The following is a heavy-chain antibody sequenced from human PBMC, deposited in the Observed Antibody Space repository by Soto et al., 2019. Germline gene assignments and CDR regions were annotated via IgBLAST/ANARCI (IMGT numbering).Heavy chain of an antibody. D-gene: IGHD6-13*01. V-gene: IGHV3-7*03. CDR3: ATSGYTDSWYSFDY. J-gene: IGHJ4*02. CDR2: IKEDGSEK. Sequence: GGSLRLSCAASGFTFSSYWMSWIRQAPGKGLEWVANIKEDGSEKYYVDSVKGRFAISRDNAKNSLYLQMNSLRAEDTAMYYCATSGYTDSWYSFDYWGQGTLVTVSS. CDR1: GFTFSSYW.